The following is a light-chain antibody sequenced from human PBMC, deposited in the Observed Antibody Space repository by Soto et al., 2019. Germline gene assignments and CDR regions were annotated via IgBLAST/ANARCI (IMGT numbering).Light chain of an antibody. V-gene: IGKV3-20*01. J-gene: IGKJ1*01. CDR1: QTVSNNY. CDR3: QQYGNSPWT. Sequence: ETVLTQSPGTLSLSPGERATLSCRASQTVSNNYVSWYQHKPGQTPSVLIYAASSRTPGIPDRFSGRGYGTEFTLTISRLEAEDVAVYYWQQYGNSPWTFGQGTKVDIK. CDR2: AAS.